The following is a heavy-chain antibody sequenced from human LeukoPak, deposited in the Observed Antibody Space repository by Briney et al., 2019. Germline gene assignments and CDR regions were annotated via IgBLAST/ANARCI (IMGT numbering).Heavy chain of an antibody. CDR1: GGSKSCLY. Sequence: SETLSLTSSVSGGSKSCLYWTWIRQPPGKGLEWIGYIYYTGSTNYNPSLKSRVTMFVDMSKNQFSLRPSSVTAADTAVYYCARHRAFSSSSPFASWGQGTLVTVSS. D-gene: IGHD6-6*01. CDR2: IYYTGST. J-gene: IGHJ5*01. CDR3: ARHRAFSSSSPFAS. V-gene: IGHV4-59*08.